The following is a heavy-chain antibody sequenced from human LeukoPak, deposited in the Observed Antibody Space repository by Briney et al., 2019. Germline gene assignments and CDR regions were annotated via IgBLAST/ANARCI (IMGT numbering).Heavy chain of an antibody. V-gene: IGHV3-30*18. CDR3: AKDRDTTASGTFDF. J-gene: IGHJ4*02. D-gene: IGHD6-13*01. CDR2: ISDDGRNK. Sequence: GGSLRLSCAASGFTLNNYGMHYVRQAPGKGLEWVAVISDDGRNKNYADSVKGRFTISRDSSNNTLYLQMNSLRAEDTGVYFCAKDRDTTASGTFDFRGQGTLVTVSS. CDR1: GFTLNNYG.